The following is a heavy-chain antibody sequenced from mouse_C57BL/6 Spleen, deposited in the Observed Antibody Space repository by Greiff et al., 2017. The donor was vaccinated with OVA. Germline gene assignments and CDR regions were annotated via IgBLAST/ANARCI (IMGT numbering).Heavy chain of an antibody. CDR1: GFSFNTYA. CDR3: VRQGTGLFDY. V-gene: IGHV10-1*01. J-gene: IGHJ2*01. D-gene: IGHD4-1*01. CDR2: IRSKSNNYAT. Sequence: EVKLMESGGGLVQPKGSLKLSCAASGFSFNTYAMNWVRQAPGKGLEWVARIRSKSNNYATYYADSVKDRFTISRDDSESMLYLQMNNLKTEDTAMYYCVRQGTGLFDYWGQGTTLTVSS.